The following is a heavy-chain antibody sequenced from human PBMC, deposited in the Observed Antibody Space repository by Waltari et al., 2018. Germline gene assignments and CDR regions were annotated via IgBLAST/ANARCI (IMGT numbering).Heavy chain of an antibody. V-gene: IGHV1-2*06. Sequence: QVQLVQSGAEVKKPGASVKVSCTASGYTFTGSYMHWVRQAPGQGLEWMGRINPNSGGTNYAQKFQGRVTMTRDTSISTAYMELSRLRSDDTAVYYCARDDNDSSGFGDYWGQGTLVTVSS. CDR3: ARDDNDSSGFGDY. J-gene: IGHJ4*02. CDR1: GYTFTGSY. D-gene: IGHD3-22*01. CDR2: INPNSGGT.